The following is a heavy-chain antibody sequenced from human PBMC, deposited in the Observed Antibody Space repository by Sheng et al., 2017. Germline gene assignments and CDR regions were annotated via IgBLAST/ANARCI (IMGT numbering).Heavy chain of an antibody. J-gene: IGHJ3*02. CDR3: AREREDGYHSAFEI. V-gene: IGHV1-69*10. Sequence: QVQLVQSGAEVKKPGSSVKVSCKASGGTFRIYAISWVRQAPGQGLEWMGGIIPILRLVDYGEKFQGRLTISEDRVTSTVYMELHSLTSDDTAIYYCAREREDGYHSAFEIWGQGTIVTVSS. CDR1: GGTFRIYA. D-gene: IGHD5-12*01. CDR2: IIPILRLV.